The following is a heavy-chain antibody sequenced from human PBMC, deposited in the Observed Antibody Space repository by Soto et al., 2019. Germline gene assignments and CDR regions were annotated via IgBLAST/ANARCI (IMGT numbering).Heavy chain of an antibody. Sequence: SETLSLTCTVSGGSISSSSYYWGWIRQPPGKGLEWIGSIYYSGSTYYNPSLKSRVTLSVDTSKNQFSLKLSSVTAADTAVYYCARHPPSPYYDFWSETYGMDVWGQGTTVTVSS. V-gene: IGHV4-39*01. CDR1: GGSISSSSYY. CDR3: ARHPPSPYYDFWSETYGMDV. D-gene: IGHD3-3*01. J-gene: IGHJ6*02. CDR2: IYYSGST.